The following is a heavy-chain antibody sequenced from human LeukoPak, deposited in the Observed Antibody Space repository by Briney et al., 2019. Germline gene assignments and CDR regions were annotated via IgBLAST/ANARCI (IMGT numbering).Heavy chain of an antibody. D-gene: IGHD2-2*02. CDR2: ISSSSSYI. CDR1: GSTFSSYS. V-gene: IGHV3-21*01. CDR3: ARGTKPHYCSSTSCYILS. Sequence: GGSLRLSCAASGSTFSSYSMNWVCQAPGKGLEWVSSISSSSSYIYYADSVKGRFTISRDNAKNSLYLQMNSLRAEDTAVYYCARGTKPHYCSSTSCYILSWGQGTLVTVSS. J-gene: IGHJ4*02.